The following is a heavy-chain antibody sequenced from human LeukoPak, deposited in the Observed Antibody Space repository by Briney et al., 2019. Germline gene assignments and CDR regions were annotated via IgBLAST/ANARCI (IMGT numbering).Heavy chain of an antibody. CDR2: IYSDGSST. J-gene: IGHJ3*02. D-gene: IGHD3-3*01. Sequence: PGGSLRLSCAASGFTLSSYWMQWVRQAPGKGPVWVSRIYSDGSSTSYADSVKGRFTISRDNAKNTLYLQMNSLRAEDTAVYYCATTYYDFWSGYPLDAFDIWGQGTMVTVSS. CDR3: ATTYYDFWSGYPLDAFDI. V-gene: IGHV3-74*01. CDR1: GFTLSSYW.